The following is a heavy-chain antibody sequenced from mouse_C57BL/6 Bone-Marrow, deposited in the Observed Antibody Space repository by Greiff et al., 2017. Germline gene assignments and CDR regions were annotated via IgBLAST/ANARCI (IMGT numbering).Heavy chain of an antibody. J-gene: IGHJ3*01. V-gene: IGHV1-4*01. CDR3: ARLWRFAY. Sequence: VQLQQSGAELARPGASVKMSCKASGYTFTSYTMHWVKQRPGQGLEWIGYINPSSGYTKYNQKFKDKATLTADKSSSTAYLQLSSLTSEDSAVYYCARLWRFAYWGQGTLVTVSA. CDR2: INPSSGYT. CDR1: GYTFTSYT.